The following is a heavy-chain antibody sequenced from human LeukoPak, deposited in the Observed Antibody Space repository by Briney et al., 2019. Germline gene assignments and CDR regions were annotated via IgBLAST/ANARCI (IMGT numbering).Heavy chain of an antibody. Sequence: VASVTVSCTASGYTFTNYHIAWVRQAPGQGLEWMGWVSTNDGNTVYAQRLQGRVTMTTDTSTSVAYMELRSLTSDDTAVYYCTRAPPGMTMMTDYWGQGTLVTVSS. CDR1: GYTFTNYH. D-gene: IGHD3-22*01. V-gene: IGHV1-18*01. CDR3: TRAPPGMTMMTDY. J-gene: IGHJ4*02. CDR2: VSTNDGNT.